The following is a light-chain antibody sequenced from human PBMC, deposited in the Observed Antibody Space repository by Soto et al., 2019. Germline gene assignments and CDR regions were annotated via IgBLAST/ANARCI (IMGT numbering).Light chain of an antibody. V-gene: IGLV2-8*01. CDR3: TSYAGSNDVI. CDR2: EVS. CDR1: ISDIGNYNY. J-gene: IGLJ2*01. Sequence: QSVLTQPPSASGSPGQSVTISCTGGISDIGNYNYVSWYQQHPGKAPKLMIYEVSKRPSGVPDRFSGSKSANTASLTVSGLQAEDEADYYCTSYAGSNDVIFGGGTKLTVL.